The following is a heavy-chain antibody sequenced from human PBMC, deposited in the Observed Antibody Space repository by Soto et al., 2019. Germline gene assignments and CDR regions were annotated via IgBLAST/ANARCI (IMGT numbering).Heavy chain of an antibody. CDR2: IYYSGST. CDR1: GGSISSGDYY. D-gene: IGHD3-22*01. CDR3: ARDRVYYYDSSGPRTWFDP. Sequence: SETLSLTCTVSGGSISSGDYYWSWIRQPPGEGLEWIGYIYYSGSTYYNPSLKSRVTISVDTSKNQFSLKLSSATAADTAVYYCARDRVYYYDSSGPRTWFDPWGQGTLVTVSS. V-gene: IGHV4-30-4*01. J-gene: IGHJ5*02.